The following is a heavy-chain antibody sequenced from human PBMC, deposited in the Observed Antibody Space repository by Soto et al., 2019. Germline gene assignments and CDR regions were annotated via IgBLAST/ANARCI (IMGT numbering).Heavy chain of an antibody. J-gene: IGHJ5*02. CDR2: IYTGGST. V-gene: IGHV3-66*01. CDR3: ARDLGGSCPKCWFDP. Sequence: GGSLRLSCAASGFTVSSNYMSWVRQAPGKGLEWVSVIYTGGSTYYADSVKGRFTISRDNSKNTLYLQMNSLRAEDTAVYYCARDLGGSCPKCWFDPWGQGTLVTVSS. CDR1: GFTVSSNY. D-gene: IGHD2-15*01.